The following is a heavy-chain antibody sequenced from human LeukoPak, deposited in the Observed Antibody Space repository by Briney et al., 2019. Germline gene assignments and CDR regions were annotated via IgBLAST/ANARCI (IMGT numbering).Heavy chain of an antibody. V-gene: IGHV1-8*01. CDR2: MNPNSGNT. Sequence: GASVKVSCKASGYTFTSYDINWVRQATGQGLEWMGWMNPNSGNTGYAQKFQGRVTMTRNTSISTAYMELSSLRSEDTAVYYCAREDCSSTSCYFTDRFYYYYGMDVWGQGTTVTVSS. CDR1: GYTFTSYD. J-gene: IGHJ6*02. CDR3: AREDCSSTSCYFTDRFYYYYGMDV. D-gene: IGHD2-2*01.